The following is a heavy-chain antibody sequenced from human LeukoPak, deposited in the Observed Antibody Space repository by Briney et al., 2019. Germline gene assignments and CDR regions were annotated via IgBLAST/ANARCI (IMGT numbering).Heavy chain of an antibody. CDR2: INAGNGNT. Sequence: ASVEVSCKASGYTFTSYAMHWVRQAPGQRLEWMGWINAGNGNTKYSQKFQGRVTITRDTSASTAYMELSSLRSEDTAVYYCARVGYDFWSGYWSPNYGMDVWGQGTTVTVSS. V-gene: IGHV1-3*01. CDR3: ARVGYDFWSGYWSPNYGMDV. CDR1: GYTFTSYA. D-gene: IGHD3-3*01. J-gene: IGHJ6*02.